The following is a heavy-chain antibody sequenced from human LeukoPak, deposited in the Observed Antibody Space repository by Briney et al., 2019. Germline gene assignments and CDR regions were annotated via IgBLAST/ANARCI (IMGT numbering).Heavy chain of an antibody. CDR2: IYSSGST. CDR1: GGSISSGGYY. D-gene: IGHD5-12*01. Sequence: SETLSLTCTVSGGSISSGGYYWSWSRQPAGKGLEWIGRIYSSGSTDYDPSLKSRVTMSVDTSKNQFSLMLTSVTAADTAVYYCARDRGSGYYWFDPWGQGTLVTVSS. CDR3: ARDRGSGYYWFDP. V-gene: IGHV4-61*02. J-gene: IGHJ5*02.